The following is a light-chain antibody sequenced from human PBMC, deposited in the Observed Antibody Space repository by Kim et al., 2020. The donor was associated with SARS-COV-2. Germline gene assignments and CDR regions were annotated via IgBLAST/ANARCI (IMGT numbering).Light chain of an antibody. CDR3: QVWDSSSDHRVV. J-gene: IGLJ2*01. CDR2: YDS. V-gene: IGLV3-21*04. CDR1: RIGSKS. Sequence: PGKTARVSCGGNRIGSKSGHWYQQKSGQAPVLVIYYDSDRPSGIPERFSGSNSGNTATLTISRVEAGDEADYYCQVWDSSSDHRVVFGGGTKITVL.